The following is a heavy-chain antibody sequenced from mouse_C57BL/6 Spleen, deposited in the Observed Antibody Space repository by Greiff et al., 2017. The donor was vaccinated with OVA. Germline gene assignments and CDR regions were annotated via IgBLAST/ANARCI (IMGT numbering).Heavy chain of an antibody. CDR3: ARKEWDDDYYAMDY. D-gene: IGHD4-1*01. CDR2: IDPSDSYT. V-gene: IGHV1-50*01. Sequence: QVQLQQPGAELVKPGASVKLSCKASGYTFTSYWMQWVKQRPGQGLEWIGEIDPSDSYTNYNQKFKGKATLTVDTSSTTAYMQLSSLTSDEYAVYYCARKEWDDDYYAMDYWGQGTSVTVSS. CDR1: GYTFTSYW. J-gene: IGHJ4*01.